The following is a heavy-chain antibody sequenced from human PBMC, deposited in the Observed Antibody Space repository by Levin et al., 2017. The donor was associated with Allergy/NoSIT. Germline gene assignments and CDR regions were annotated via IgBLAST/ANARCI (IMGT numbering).Heavy chain of an antibody. Sequence: GESLKISCKASGYTFTGYYMHWVRQAPGQGLEWMGWINPNSGGTNYAQKFQGRVTMTRDTSISTAYMELSRLRSDDTAVYYCAINYYGSGSKLYWYFDLWGRGTLVTVSS. J-gene: IGHJ2*01. CDR3: AINYYGSGSKLYWYFDL. CDR2: INPNSGGT. CDR1: GYTFTGYY. D-gene: IGHD3-10*01. V-gene: IGHV1-2*02.